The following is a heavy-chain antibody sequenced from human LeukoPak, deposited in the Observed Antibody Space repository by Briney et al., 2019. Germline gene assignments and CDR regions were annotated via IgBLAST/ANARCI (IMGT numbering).Heavy chain of an antibody. J-gene: IGHJ4*02. Sequence: GGSLRLSCAASGFTFSSYAMSWVRQAPGKGLEWVSIISGSGGGTYYAGSVKGRFTISRDNSKNTLYLEMNSLRAEDTAVYYCAKDRATVPTLFDYWGQGTLVTVSS. CDR1: GFTFSSYA. CDR3: AKDRATVPTLFDY. V-gene: IGHV3-23*01. CDR2: ISGSGGGT. D-gene: IGHD4-17*01.